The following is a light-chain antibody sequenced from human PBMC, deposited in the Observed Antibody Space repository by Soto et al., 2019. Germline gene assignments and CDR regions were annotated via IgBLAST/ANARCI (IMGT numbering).Light chain of an antibody. Sequence: EVVLTQSPATLSLSPGERATLSCRASQSVSRYLAWYQQKPGQAPRLLIFDASNRATGIPARFSASGSGTDFTLTIRSLESEDSAVSYCQQRSDWPITFGQGTRLDIK. CDR2: DAS. V-gene: IGKV3-11*01. J-gene: IGKJ5*01. CDR3: QQRSDWPIT. CDR1: QSVSRY.